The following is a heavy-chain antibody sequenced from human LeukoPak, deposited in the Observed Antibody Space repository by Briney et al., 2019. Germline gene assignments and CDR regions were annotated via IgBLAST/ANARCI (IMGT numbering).Heavy chain of an antibody. CDR3: AKDLEGARGYFDY. J-gene: IGHJ4*02. CDR1: GFSFSSYA. Sequence: PGESLRLSCAASGFSFSSYAMSWVRQAPGKGLEWVSAISGSGLNTYYADSVKGRFTISRDNSKNTLYLQMNSLRAEDTAVYYCAKDLEGARGYFDYWGQGTLVTVAS. D-gene: IGHD3-16*01. CDR2: ISGSGLNT. V-gene: IGHV3-23*01.